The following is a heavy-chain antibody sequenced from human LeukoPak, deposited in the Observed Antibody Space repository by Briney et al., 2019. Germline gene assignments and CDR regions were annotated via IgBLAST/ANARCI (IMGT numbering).Heavy chain of an antibody. CDR3: ARDRTDILTGHNWFDP. CDR1: GYTFTTYA. J-gene: IGHJ5*02. D-gene: IGHD3-9*01. CDR2: INTNTGNP. Sequence: GASVKVSCKASGYTFTTYAMNWVRQAPGQGPEWMGWINTNTGNPTYAQGFTGRFVFSLDTSVSTAYLQITSLKAEDTAVYYCARDRTDILTGHNWFDPWGQGTLVTVSS. V-gene: IGHV7-4-1*02.